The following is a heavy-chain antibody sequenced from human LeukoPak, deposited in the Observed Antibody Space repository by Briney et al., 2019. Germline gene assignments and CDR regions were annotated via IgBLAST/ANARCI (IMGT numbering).Heavy chain of an antibody. J-gene: IGHJ1*01. Sequence: GGSLRLSCAASGFTFSSYAMHWVRQAPGEGLEYVSAISSNGGSTYYANSVKGRFTISRDNSKNTLYLQMGSLRAEDMAVYYCARAQQQLVQGYFQHWGQGTLVTVSS. CDR2: ISSNGGST. V-gene: IGHV3-64*01. CDR3: ARAQQQLVQGYFQH. D-gene: IGHD6-13*01. CDR1: GFTFSSYA.